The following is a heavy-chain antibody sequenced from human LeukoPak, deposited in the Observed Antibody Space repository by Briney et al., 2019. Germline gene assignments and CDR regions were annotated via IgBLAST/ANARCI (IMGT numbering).Heavy chain of an antibody. J-gene: IGHJ5*02. CDR2: ISSSSSYI. Sequence: PGGSLRLSCAASGFTFSSYSMNWVHQAPGKGLEWVSSISSSSSYIYYADSVKGRFTISRDNAKNSLYLQMNSLRAEDTAVYYCARAHSSSLAWFDPWGQGTLVTVSS. V-gene: IGHV3-21*01. CDR3: ARAHSSSLAWFDP. CDR1: GFTFSSYS. D-gene: IGHD6-13*01.